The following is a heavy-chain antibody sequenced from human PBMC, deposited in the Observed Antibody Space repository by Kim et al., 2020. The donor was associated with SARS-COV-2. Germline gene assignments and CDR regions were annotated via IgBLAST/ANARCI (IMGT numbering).Heavy chain of an antibody. CDR1: GGFISSSNYY. CDR2: IYYSGST. D-gene: IGHD1-26*01. CDR3: ARDLATSWFDP. V-gene: IGHV4-39*07. Sequence: SETLSLTCNVSGGFISSSNYYWGWIRQPPGKGLEWIGSIYYSGSTYYNPSLKSRVTISVDTSKNQFSLKLNSVTAADTAVYYCARDLATSWFDPWGQGTLVTVSS. J-gene: IGHJ5*02.